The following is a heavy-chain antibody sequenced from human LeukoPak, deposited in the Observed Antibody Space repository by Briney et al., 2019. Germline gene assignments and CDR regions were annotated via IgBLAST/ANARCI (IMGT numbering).Heavy chain of an antibody. V-gene: IGHV3-48*03. D-gene: IGHD3-10*01. CDR1: GFTFSTYE. CDR2: ISSGGSTI. CDR3: ARDRDHGY. Sequence: GGSLRLSCAASGFTFSTYEMNWVRQAPGKGLEWVSYISSGGSTIYYADSVKGRFTISRDNANNSPYLQMNSLRVEDTAVYYCARDRDHGYWGQGTLVTVSS. J-gene: IGHJ4*02.